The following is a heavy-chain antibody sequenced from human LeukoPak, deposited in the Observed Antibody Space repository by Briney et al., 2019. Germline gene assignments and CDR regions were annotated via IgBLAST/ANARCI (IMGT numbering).Heavy chain of an antibody. D-gene: IGHD3-10*02. Sequence: GGTLRLSCAASGFTFSSYGMHWVRQAPGNGLEWVAVIWYDGSNKYYADSVKGRFTISRDNSKNTLYLQMNSLRAEDTAMYYCARDCSPFSMCGWGQGTLVTVSS. CDR3: ARDCSPFSMCG. CDR1: GFTFSSYG. V-gene: IGHV3-33*01. CDR2: IWYDGSNK. J-gene: IGHJ4*02.